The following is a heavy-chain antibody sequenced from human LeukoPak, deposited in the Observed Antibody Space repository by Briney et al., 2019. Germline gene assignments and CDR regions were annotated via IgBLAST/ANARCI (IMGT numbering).Heavy chain of an antibody. CDR2: IYYSGTT. Sequence: PSETLSLTCTVSGASIRSYFWSWIRQPPGKGLEWIGYIYYSGTTNHNPSLKSRVTISVDTSKNQFSLNLSSVTAADTAVYYCARDRGGQQLVLHHAIYYYYGMDVWGQGTTVTVSS. CDR3: ARDRGGQQLVLHHAIYYYYGMDV. CDR1: GASIRSYF. D-gene: IGHD6-13*01. V-gene: IGHV4-59*01. J-gene: IGHJ6*02.